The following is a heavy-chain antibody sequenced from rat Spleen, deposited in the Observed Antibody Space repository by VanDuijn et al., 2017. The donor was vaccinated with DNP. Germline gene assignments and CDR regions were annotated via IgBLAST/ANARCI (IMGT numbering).Heavy chain of an antibody. CDR1: GFSLTSYH. CDR3: ARDNIGTTWFAY. D-gene: IGHD1-5*01. J-gene: IGHJ3*01. V-gene: IGHV2-27*01. Sequence: QVQLKESGPGLVQPSQTLSLTCTVSGFSLTSYHVHWVRQPPGKGLEWVGRLRSGGVTDYNSALKSRLSISRDTSKSQVFLKMNSLQTEDTAMYFCARDNIGTTWFAYWGQGTLVTVSS. CDR2: LRSGGVT.